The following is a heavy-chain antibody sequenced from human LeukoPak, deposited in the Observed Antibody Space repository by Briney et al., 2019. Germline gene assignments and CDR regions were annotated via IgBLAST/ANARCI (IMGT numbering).Heavy chain of an antibody. J-gene: IGHJ4*02. D-gene: IGHD2-2*02. CDR1: GYSISSGYY. CDR2: IYHSGST. CDR3: ARVIYRQAYGDY. Sequence: PSETLSLTXTVSGYSISSGYYWGWVRQPPGKGLEWIGSIYHSGSTYYNPSLKSRVTISVDTSKNQFSLKLSSVTAADTAVYSCARVIYRQAYGDYWGQGTLVTVSS. V-gene: IGHV4-38-2*02.